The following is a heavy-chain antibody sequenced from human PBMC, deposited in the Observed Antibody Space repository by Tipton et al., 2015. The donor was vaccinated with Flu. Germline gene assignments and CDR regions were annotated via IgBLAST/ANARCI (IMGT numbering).Heavy chain of an antibody. CDR3: ARSTYHYGSGSSDY. Sequence: TLSLTCTVSGDSMRSDYFWAWIRQAPGKGLEWIGNIHYSGSPHYNPSLKSRVTITVDTSKNQFSLRLSSVTAADTAVYYCARSTYHYGSGSSDYWGQGTLVTVSS. V-gene: IGHV4-38-2*02. D-gene: IGHD3-10*01. J-gene: IGHJ4*02. CDR2: IHYSGSP. CDR1: GDSMRSDYF.